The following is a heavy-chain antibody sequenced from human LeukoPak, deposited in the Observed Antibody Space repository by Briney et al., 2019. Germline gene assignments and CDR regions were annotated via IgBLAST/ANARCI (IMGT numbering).Heavy chain of an antibody. Sequence: QPGGSLRLSCSASGFTVSSNYMSWVRQAPGKGLEGVSVIYSGGNTYYADSGKGRLTISRDNSQNTLYLQMNRLRAEDTAVYYCAREGIAAAGSRSGSFDYWGQGKLVTVSS. J-gene: IGHJ4*02. V-gene: IGHV3-53*01. CDR2: IYSGGNT. CDR3: AREGIAAAGSRSGSFDY. CDR1: GFTVSSNY. D-gene: IGHD6-13*01.